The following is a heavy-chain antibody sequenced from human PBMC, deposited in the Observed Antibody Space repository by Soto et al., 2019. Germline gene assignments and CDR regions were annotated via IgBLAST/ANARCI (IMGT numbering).Heavy chain of an antibody. CDR3: ASSERGSYYMDV. CDR2: INPNSGGT. CDR1: GYTFTGYY. V-gene: IGHV1-2*04. J-gene: IGHJ6*03. Sequence: ASVKVSCKASGYTFTGYYMHWVRQAPGQGLEWMGRINPNSGGTNYAQKFQGWVTMTRDTSISTAYMELSRLRSDDTAVYYCASSERGSYYMDVWGKGTTVTVSS.